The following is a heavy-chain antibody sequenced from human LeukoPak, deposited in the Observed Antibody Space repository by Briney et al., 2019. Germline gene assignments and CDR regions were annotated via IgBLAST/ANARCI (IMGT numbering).Heavy chain of an antibody. CDR3: ARASSYAYGDYVDFDY. CDR1: GFTFSSYS. CDR2: ISSSSSYI. V-gene: IGHV3-21*01. D-gene: IGHD4-17*01. Sequence: GGSLRLSCTASGFTFSSYSMNRVRQAPGKGLEWVSSISSSSSYIYYADSVKGRFTIPRDNAKNSLYLQMNSLRAEDTAVYYCARASSYAYGDYVDFDYWGQGTLVTVSS. J-gene: IGHJ4*02.